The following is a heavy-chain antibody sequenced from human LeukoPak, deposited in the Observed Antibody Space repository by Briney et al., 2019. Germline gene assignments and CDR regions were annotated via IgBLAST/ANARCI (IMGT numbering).Heavy chain of an antibody. D-gene: IGHD2-21*01. CDR1: GFTFRSYE. Sequence: GGSLRLSCAASGFTFRSYEMNWVRQAPGKGLEWVSYIRSSGNTIYYADSVKGRFTISRDNAKNSLYLEMNSLRADDTAVYFCARTYQGIAFDIWGQGTMVTVSS. CDR3: ARTYQGIAFDI. J-gene: IGHJ3*02. CDR2: IRSSGNTI. V-gene: IGHV3-48*03.